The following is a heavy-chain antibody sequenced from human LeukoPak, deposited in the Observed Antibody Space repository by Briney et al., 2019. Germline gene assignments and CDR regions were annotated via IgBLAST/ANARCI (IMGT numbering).Heavy chain of an antibody. CDR2: INHYDHT. J-gene: IGHJ4*02. CDR1: GFTFNNYA. D-gene: IGHD6-19*01. Sequence: GGSLRLSCAASGFTFNNYAMSWVRQDPGKGLEWVSGINHYDHTFYVDSVKGRFTIPRDNSKYTLFLQVNSLRADDTAEYFCARDQGSQDSSAWYVFDYWGRGTLVTVSS. CDR3: ARDQGSQDSSAWYVFDY. V-gene: IGHV3-23*01.